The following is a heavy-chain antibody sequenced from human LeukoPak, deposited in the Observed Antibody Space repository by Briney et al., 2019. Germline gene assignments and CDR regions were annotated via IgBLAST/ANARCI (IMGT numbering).Heavy chain of an antibody. D-gene: IGHD3-10*01. Sequence: ASVKVSCKVSGYTLTELSMHWVRQAPGKGLEWMGGFDPEDGETIYAQKFQGRVTMTEDTSTDTAYMGLSSLRSEDTAVYYCATANRITMVRGAYNWFDPWGQGTLVTVSS. J-gene: IGHJ5*02. CDR1: GYTLTELS. V-gene: IGHV1-24*01. CDR2: FDPEDGET. CDR3: ATANRITMVRGAYNWFDP.